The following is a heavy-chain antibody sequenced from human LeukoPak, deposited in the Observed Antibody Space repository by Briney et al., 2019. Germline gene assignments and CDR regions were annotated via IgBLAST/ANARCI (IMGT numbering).Heavy chain of an antibody. J-gene: IGHJ4*02. CDR1: GFTFSSYS. D-gene: IGHD6-13*01. Sequence: PGGSLRLSCAASGFTFSSYSMNWVRQAPGKGLEWVSSISSSSSYIYYADSVKGRFTISRDNAKNSLYLQMNSLRAEDTAVYYCARGGLAAAGYFDYWGQGTLVTVSS. CDR2: ISSSSSYI. CDR3: ARGGLAAAGYFDY. V-gene: IGHV3-21*01.